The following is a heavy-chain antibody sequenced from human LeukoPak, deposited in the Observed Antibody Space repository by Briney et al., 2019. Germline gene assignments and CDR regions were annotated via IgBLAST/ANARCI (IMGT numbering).Heavy chain of an antibody. CDR1: GFTVSTKY. CDR3: ARRDGDY. D-gene: IGHD5-24*01. V-gene: IGHV3-66*04. CDR2: IYTGGST. Sequence: PGGSLRLSCAASGFTVSTKYMHWVRQAPGKGLEWVSVIYTGGSTNYADSVKGRFTISRDNSKNTLYLQMNNLRAEDTAVYYCARRDGDYWGQGTLVTVSS. J-gene: IGHJ4*02.